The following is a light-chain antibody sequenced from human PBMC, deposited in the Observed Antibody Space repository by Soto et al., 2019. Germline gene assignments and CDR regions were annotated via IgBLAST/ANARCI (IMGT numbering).Light chain of an antibody. J-gene: IGKJ1*01. Sequence: EIVLTQSPATPSLAPWQRATLXWRASQSIGSSLAWYQQRPGQAPRLLIYDASIRATGIPARFSGSGSGTEFTLTISSLQSEDFAVYYCQQYNNWPRTFGQGTKVDIK. V-gene: IGKV3-15*01. CDR1: QSIGSS. CDR2: DAS. CDR3: QQYNNWPRT.